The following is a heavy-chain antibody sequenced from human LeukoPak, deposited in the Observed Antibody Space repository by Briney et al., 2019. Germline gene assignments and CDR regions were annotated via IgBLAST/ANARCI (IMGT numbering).Heavy chain of an antibody. CDR2: IDREDGQT. V-gene: IGHV1-24*01. Sequence: GASVKVSCKVSGYTLSEISMYWVRQAPGKGLEWMGGIDREDGQTIYAQKFQGRVTMTEGTSTDTAYMEVSRLTSEDTAFYYCATVGYSYGAFDYWGQGTLVTVSS. D-gene: IGHD5-18*01. CDR1: GYTLSEIS. CDR3: ATVGYSYGAFDY. J-gene: IGHJ4*02.